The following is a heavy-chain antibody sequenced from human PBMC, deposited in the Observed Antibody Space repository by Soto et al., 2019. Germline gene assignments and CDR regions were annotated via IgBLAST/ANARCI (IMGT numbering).Heavy chain of an antibody. D-gene: IGHD6-13*01. J-gene: IGHJ6*02. CDR1: GYTFTGYY. Sequence: GASVKVPCKASGYTFTGYYMHWVRQAPGQGLEWMGWINPNSGGTNYAQKFQGWVTMTRDTSISTAYMELSRLRSDDTAVYYCARAAAGPYYYGMDVWGQGTTVTVSS. CDR3: ARAAAGPYYYGMDV. V-gene: IGHV1-2*04. CDR2: INPNSGGT.